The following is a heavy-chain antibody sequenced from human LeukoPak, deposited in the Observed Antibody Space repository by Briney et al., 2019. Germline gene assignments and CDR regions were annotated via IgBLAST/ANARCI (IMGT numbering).Heavy chain of an antibody. CDR2: ISWNSATI. D-gene: IGHD6-19*01. Sequence: GRSLRLSCVASGFTFDDYSMHWVRQAPGKGLELVSGISWNSATIAYADSVKGRFTISRDNAKNSLYLQMNSLRPEDMALYYCAKGGSNGWYADHWGQGTLVTVSS. CDR3: AKGGSNGWYADH. CDR1: GFTFDDYS. V-gene: IGHV3-9*03. J-gene: IGHJ5*02.